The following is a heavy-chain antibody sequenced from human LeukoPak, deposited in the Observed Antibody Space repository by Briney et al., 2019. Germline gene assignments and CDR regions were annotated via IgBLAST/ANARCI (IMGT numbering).Heavy chain of an antibody. Sequence: GGSPRLSCAASGFIFSNYWMSWVRQAPGKGLEWVASIKQDGSEKKYVDSVKGRFTISRDNVKKSLYLQMNSLRAEDTAVYYCTRDPTMVRGASDYWGQGTLVTVSS. CDR2: IKQDGSEK. J-gene: IGHJ4*02. D-gene: IGHD3-10*01. V-gene: IGHV3-7*05. CDR3: TRDPTMVRGASDY. CDR1: GFIFSNYW.